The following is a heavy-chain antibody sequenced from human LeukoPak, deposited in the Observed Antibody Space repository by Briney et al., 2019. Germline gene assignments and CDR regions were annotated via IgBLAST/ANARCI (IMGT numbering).Heavy chain of an antibody. V-gene: IGHV4-31*03. CDR2: IYYSGST. CDR3: ARGGSQGGSFSLSPNYFDY. CDR1: GGSISSGGYY. Sequence: SETLSLTCTVSGGSISSGGYYWSWIRQHPGKGLEWIGYIYYSGSTCYNPSLKSRVTISVDTSKNQFSLKLSSVTAADTAVYYCARGGSQGGSFSLSPNYFDYWGQGTLVTVSS. D-gene: IGHD1-26*01. J-gene: IGHJ4*02.